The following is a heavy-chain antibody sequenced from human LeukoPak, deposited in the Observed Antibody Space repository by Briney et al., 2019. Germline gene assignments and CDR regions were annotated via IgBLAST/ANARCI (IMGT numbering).Heavy chain of an antibody. CDR2: IDWDDDK. Sequence: SGPTLVNPTQTFTLTCTFSGFSLSTSGMRVSWIRQPPGKALEWLARIDWDDDKFYSTSLKTRLTIFKDTSKNQVVLTMTNMDPVDTATYYCARIVAYCSGGSCYDGGFDPWGQGTLVTVSS. J-gene: IGHJ5*02. CDR3: ARIVAYCSGGSCYDGGFDP. V-gene: IGHV2-70*04. D-gene: IGHD2-15*01. CDR1: GFSLSTSGMR.